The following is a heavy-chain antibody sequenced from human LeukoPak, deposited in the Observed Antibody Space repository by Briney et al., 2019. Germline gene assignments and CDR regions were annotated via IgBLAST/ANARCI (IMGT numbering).Heavy chain of an antibody. CDR1: GFTFSSYS. J-gene: IGHJ5*02. V-gene: IGHV3-21*01. D-gene: IGHD6-19*01. CDR2: ISSSSSYI. Sequence: AGGSLRLSCAASGFTFSSYSMNWVRQAPGKGLEWVSSISSSSSYIYYADSVKGRFTISRDNAKNSLYLQMNSLRAEDTAVYYRARDPFDGWFNDNWFDPWGQGTLVTVSS. CDR3: ARDPFDGWFNDNWFDP.